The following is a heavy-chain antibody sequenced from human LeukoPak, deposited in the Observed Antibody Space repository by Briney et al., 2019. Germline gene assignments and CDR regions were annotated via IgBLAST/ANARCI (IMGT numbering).Heavy chain of an antibody. CDR1: GFTFSSYS. Sequence: GGSLRLSCAASGFTFSSYSMNWVRQAPGKGLEWVSYISSSSSTIYYADSVKGRFTISRDNSKNTLYLQMNSLRAEDTAVYYCARVGSRSGSYYLDYWGQGTLVTVSS. CDR3: ARVGSRSGSYYLDY. J-gene: IGHJ4*02. D-gene: IGHD1-26*01. CDR2: ISSSSSTI. V-gene: IGHV3-48*01.